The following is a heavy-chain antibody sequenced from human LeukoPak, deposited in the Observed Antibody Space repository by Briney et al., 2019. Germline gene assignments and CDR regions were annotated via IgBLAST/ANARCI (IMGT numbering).Heavy chain of an antibody. D-gene: IGHD3-10*01. CDR2: INHSGST. CDR1: GGSFSGYY. CDR3: ARDSPSRPRGVLSWGSGSYSAPYYYYGMDV. Sequence: ASETLSLTCAVYGGSFSGYYWSWIRQPPGKGLEWIGEINHSGSTNYNPSLKSRVTISVDTSKNQFSLKLSSVTAADTAVYYCARDSPSRPRGVLSWGSGSYSAPYYYYGMDVWGQGTTVTVSS. V-gene: IGHV4-34*01. J-gene: IGHJ6*02.